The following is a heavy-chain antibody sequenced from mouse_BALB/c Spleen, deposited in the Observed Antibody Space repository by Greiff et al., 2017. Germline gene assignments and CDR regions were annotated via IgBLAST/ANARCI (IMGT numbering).Heavy chain of an antibody. Sequence: EVKLQESGPGLVKPSQSLSLTCTVTGYSITSDYAWNWIRQFPGNKLEWMGYISYSGSTSYNPSLKSRISITRDTSKNQFFLQLNSVTTEDTATYYCATYYGYGGFAYWGQGTLVTVSA. CDR1: GYSITSDYA. CDR2: ISYSGST. CDR3: ATYYGYGGFAY. D-gene: IGHD1-2*01. V-gene: IGHV3-2*02. J-gene: IGHJ3*01.